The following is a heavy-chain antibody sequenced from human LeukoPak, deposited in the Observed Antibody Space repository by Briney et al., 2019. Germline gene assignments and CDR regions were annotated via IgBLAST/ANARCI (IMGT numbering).Heavy chain of an antibody. D-gene: IGHD3/OR15-3a*01. CDR3: ARVDWSIDY. Sequence: SETLSLTCTVSGGSISSYYWSWIRQPPGKGLEWIGYIYYSGSTNYNPSLKSRVTIPVDTSKNQFSLKLSSVTAADTAVYYCARVDWSIDYWGQGTLVTVSS. J-gene: IGHJ4*02. CDR1: GGSISSYY. V-gene: IGHV4-59*01. CDR2: IYYSGST.